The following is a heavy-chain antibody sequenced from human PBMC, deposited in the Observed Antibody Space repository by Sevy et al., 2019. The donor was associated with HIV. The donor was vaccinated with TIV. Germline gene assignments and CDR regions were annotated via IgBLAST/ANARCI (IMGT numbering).Heavy chain of an antibody. CDR3: AVTKDYDDNSGYPFDY. D-gene: IGHD3-22*01. CDR2: FDPEDGKT. CDR1: GYTLTKLS. J-gene: IGHJ4*02. Sequence: ASVKVSCKVSGYTLTKLSMHWVRQAPGQGLEWMGTFDPEDGKTIYAQKFQGRVTMTEATSIDTAYMELRSLGSDDTAVFYCAVTKDYDDNSGYPFDYWGQGTLVTVSS. V-gene: IGHV1-24*01.